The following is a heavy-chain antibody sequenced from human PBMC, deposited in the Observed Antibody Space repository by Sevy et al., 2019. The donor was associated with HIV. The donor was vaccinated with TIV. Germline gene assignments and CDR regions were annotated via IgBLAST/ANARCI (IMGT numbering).Heavy chain of an antibody. CDR2: IIPIFGTA. CDR3: ARVGYDFWSGYLHYYYYGMDV. J-gene: IGHJ6*02. CDR1: GGTFSSYA. D-gene: IGHD3-3*01. Sequence: SVKVSCKASGGTFSSYAISWVRQAPGQGLEWMGGIIPIFGTANYAQKFQGRVTITADESTSTAYMELSSLRSEDMAVYYCARVGYDFWSGYLHYYYYGMDVWGQGTTVTVSS. V-gene: IGHV1-69*13.